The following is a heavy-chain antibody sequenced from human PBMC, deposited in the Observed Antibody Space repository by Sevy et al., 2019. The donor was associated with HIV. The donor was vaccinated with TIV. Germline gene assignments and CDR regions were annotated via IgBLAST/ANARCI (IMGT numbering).Heavy chain of an antibody. J-gene: IGHJ3*02. Sequence: GGSLRLSCAASGFTFSNAWMSWVRQAPGKGLEWVGRVKSKTDGGTTDYAAPVKGRFTISRDDSKNTRYLEMNSLKTEDTAVYYCTTDTGGHIVVVAAATYAFDMWGQGTMVTVSS. CDR1: GFTFSNAW. D-gene: IGHD2-15*01. CDR2: VKSKTDGGTT. CDR3: TTDTGGHIVVVAAATYAFDM. V-gene: IGHV3-15*01.